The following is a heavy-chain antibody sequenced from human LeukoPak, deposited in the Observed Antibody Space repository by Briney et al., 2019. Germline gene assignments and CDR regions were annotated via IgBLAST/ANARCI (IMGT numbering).Heavy chain of an antibody. D-gene: IGHD4-23*01. V-gene: IGHV3-11*05. CDR3: AKGGGWLYYFDY. CDR2: ISSSSSYT. CDR1: GFTFSDYY. J-gene: IGHJ4*02. Sequence: GGSLRLSCSASGFTFSDYYMSWIRQAPGKGLEWVSYISSSSSYTNYADSVKGRFTISRDNAKNSLYLQMNSLRADDTAVYYCAKGGGWLYYFDYWGQGTLVTVSS.